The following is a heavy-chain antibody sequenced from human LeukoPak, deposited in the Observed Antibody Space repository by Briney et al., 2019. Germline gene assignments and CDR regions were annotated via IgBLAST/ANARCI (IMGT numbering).Heavy chain of an antibody. CDR1: GGSISSGSYY. CDR3: ARELLTYFFDY. J-gene: IGHJ4*02. V-gene: IGHV4-61*02. CDR2: IYTSGST. Sequence: SETLSLTCTVSGGSISSGSYYWSWIRQPAGKGLEWIGRIYTSGSTNYNPSLKSRVTISVDTSKNQFSLKLSSVTAADTAVYYCARELLTYFFDYWSQGALVTVSS. D-gene: IGHD1-26*01.